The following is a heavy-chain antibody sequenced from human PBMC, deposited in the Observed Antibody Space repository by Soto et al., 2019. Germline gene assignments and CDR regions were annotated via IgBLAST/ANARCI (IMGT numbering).Heavy chain of an antibody. CDR2: IYWDDDK. Sequence: QITLEESGPTLVKPTQTLTLTCTFSGFSLSTSGVGVGWIRQPPGKALEWLALIYWDDDKRYSPSLKSRLTITKDTSKNQVVLTMTNMDPVDTATYYCAHRVSYGDYRTYYFHYWGKGPLVTVSS. V-gene: IGHV2-5*02. CDR3: AHRVSYGDYRTYYFHY. J-gene: IGHJ4*02. D-gene: IGHD4-17*01. CDR1: GFSLSTSGVG.